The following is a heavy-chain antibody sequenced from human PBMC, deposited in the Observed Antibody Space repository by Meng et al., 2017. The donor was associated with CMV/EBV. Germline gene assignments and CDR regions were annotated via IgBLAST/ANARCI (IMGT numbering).Heavy chain of an antibody. Sequence: GGSLRLSCAASGFTFSSYGMHWVRQAPGKGLEWVAFIRYDGSNKYYADSVKGRFTISRDNSKNTLYLQMNSLRAEDAAVYYCAKDRVSQFDYWGQGTLVTVSS. D-gene: IGHD4-11*01. V-gene: IGHV3-30*02. CDR3: AKDRVSQFDY. CDR2: IRYDGSNK. CDR1: GFTFSSYG. J-gene: IGHJ4*02.